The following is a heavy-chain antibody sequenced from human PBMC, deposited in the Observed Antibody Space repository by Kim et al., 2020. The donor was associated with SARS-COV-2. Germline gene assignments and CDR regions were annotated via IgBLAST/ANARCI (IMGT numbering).Heavy chain of an antibody. J-gene: IGHJ4*02. D-gene: IGHD6-13*01. CDR1: GGSISSSSYY. Sequence: SETLSLTCTVSGGSISSSSYYWGWIRQPPGKGLEWIGSIYYSGSTYYNPSLKSRVTISVDTSKNQFSLKLSSVTAADTAVYYCARQVWQQLPDYFDYWGQGTLVTVSS. CDR2: IYYSGST. V-gene: IGHV4-39*01. CDR3: ARQVWQQLPDYFDY.